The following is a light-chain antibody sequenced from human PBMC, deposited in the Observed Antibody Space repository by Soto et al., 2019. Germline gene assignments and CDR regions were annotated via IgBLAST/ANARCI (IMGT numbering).Light chain of an antibody. Sequence: QSVLTQPASVSGSPGQSITISCTGTSNDVGGYNYVSWYQQQPGKAPKLIIYEVSDRPSGVSNRFSGSKSGNTASLTISGLHVEDEADYYCSSHSSTSPYVFGTGTKVTV. CDR1: SNDVGGYNY. CDR3: SSHSSTSPYV. V-gene: IGLV2-14*01. J-gene: IGLJ1*01. CDR2: EVS.